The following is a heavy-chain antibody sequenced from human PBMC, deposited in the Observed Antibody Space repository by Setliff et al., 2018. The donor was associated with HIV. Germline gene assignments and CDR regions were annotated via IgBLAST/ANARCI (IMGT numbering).Heavy chain of an antibody. CDR3: AADDTTNGWLVQDAFDI. D-gene: IGHD6-19*01. J-gene: IGHJ3*02. CDR2: IVVGSGNT. Sequence: SVKVSCKASGFTFTSSAMQWVRQARGQRLEWIGWIVVGSGNTNYAQKFRERVTITRDVSTSTVYVELSSLRSEDTAVYYCAADDTTNGWLVQDAFDIWGQGTMVT. CDR1: GFTFTSSA. V-gene: IGHV1-58*02.